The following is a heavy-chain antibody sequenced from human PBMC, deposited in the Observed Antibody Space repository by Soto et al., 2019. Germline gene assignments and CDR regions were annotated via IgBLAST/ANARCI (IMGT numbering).Heavy chain of an antibody. D-gene: IGHD2-15*01. CDR3: ATMGTPATGLYFFDY. CDR2: ISYSGST. V-gene: IGHV4-30-4*01. J-gene: IGHJ4*02. CDR1: GGSISRGNYY. Sequence: TSETLSLTCTVSGGSISRGNYYWSWIRQPPGKGLEWIGFISYSGSTYYSTSLKSRVTISVDTSKSQFSLNLSFVTAADTAVYYCATMGTPATGLYFFDYWGQGSLVTVSS.